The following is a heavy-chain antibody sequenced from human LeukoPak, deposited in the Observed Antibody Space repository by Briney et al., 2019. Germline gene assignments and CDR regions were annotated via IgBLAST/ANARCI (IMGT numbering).Heavy chain of an antibody. V-gene: IGHV4-61*01. CDR2: IYYSGST. J-gene: IGHJ1*01. Sequence: PSETLSLTCTVPGDSISSSSYSWSWIRQPPGKGLERIGYIYYSGSTNYNPSLKSRVTISVDTSKNQFSLKLSSVTAADTAVYYCAGISGYFQHWGQGTLVTVSS. CDR3: AGISGYFQH. CDR1: GDSISSSSYS.